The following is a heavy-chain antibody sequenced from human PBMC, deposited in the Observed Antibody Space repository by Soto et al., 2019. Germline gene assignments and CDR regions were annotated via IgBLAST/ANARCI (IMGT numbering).Heavy chain of an antibody. V-gene: IGHV1-18*01. Sequence: QVQLVQSGAEVKKPGASVKVSCKASGYTFTSYGISWVRQAPGQGLEWMGWIRAYNGNTNYAQKLQGRVTMTTDTSTSPAYMELRSLRSDDTAVYYCARRTVVVAATPYYYYYMDVWGKGTTVTVSS. CDR1: GYTFTSYG. CDR2: IRAYNGNT. J-gene: IGHJ6*03. CDR3: ARRTVVVAATPYYYYYMDV. D-gene: IGHD2-15*01.